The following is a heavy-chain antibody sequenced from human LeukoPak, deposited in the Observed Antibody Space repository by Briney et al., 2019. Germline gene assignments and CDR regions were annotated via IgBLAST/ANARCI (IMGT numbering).Heavy chain of an antibody. CDR2: IYSDGST. D-gene: IGHD2-8*02. Sequence: SETLSLTCTVSGGSINTYYWSWIRQPPGKGLEWLGYIYSDGSTNYNPSLKSRLTISVDTSKNQFSLKLSSVISADTAVYYCARVLSTGRSDYWGQGTLVTVSP. V-gene: IGHV4-59*01. CDR1: GGSINTYY. J-gene: IGHJ4*02. CDR3: ARVLSTGRSDY.